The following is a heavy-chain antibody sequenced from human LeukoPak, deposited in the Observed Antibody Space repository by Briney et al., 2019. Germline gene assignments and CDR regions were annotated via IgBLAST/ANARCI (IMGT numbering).Heavy chain of an antibody. D-gene: IGHD3-22*01. Sequence: ASVKVSCKASGYTFTGYYMHWVRQAPGQGLEWMGRINPNSGGTNYAQKFQGRVTMTRDTSISTAYMELSRLRSDGTAVYYCASIPRGMAYYYDSSGYYWGWGQGTLVTVSS. CDR3: ASIPRGMAYYYDSSGYYWG. CDR1: GYTFTGYY. CDR2: INPNSGGT. J-gene: IGHJ4*02. V-gene: IGHV1-2*06.